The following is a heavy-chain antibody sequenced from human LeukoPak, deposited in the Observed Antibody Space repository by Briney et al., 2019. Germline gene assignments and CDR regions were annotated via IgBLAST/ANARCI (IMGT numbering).Heavy chain of an antibody. D-gene: IGHD3-10*01. Sequence: GGSLRLSCAASGFTLSSYSMNWVRQAPGKGLEWVSYISSSSSYIYYADSVKGRITVSRDNAKNSLYLQMNSLRAEDTAVYHCARDLYGPTQRNYYGMDLWGQGTTVTVSS. CDR2: ISSSSSYI. V-gene: IGHV3-21*01. J-gene: IGHJ6*02. CDR3: ARDLYGPTQRNYYGMDL. CDR1: GFTLSSYS.